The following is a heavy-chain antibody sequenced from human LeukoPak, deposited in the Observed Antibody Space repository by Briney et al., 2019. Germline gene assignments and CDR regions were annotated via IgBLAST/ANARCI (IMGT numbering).Heavy chain of an antibody. V-gene: IGHV3-21*01. CDR2: ISSSSSYI. CDR1: GFTFSSYS. CDR3: ARVVAAAGASGDYYGMDV. J-gene: IGHJ6*02. Sequence: PGGSLRLSCAASGFTFSSYSMNWVRQAPGKGLEWVSSISSSSSYIYYADSVKGRFTISRDNAKNSLYLKMNSLRAEDTAVYYCARVVAAAGASGDYYGMDVWGQGTTVTVSS. D-gene: IGHD6-13*01.